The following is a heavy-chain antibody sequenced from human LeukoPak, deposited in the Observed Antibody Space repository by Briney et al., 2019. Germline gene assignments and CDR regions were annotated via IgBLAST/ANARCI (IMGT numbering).Heavy chain of an antibody. J-gene: IGHJ4*02. V-gene: IGHV3-48*03. Sequence: GGSLSLNCAASGFTYSSYPLNRDRQAPEKGLEWVSYISSSGSTIYYADSVKGRFTISRDNAKNSLYLQMNSLRAEDTAVYYCARDALVRVVITIHPFHLWGQRTLVTVSS. CDR1: GFTYSSYP. CDR3: ARDALVRVVITIHPFHL. D-gene: IGHD3-10*01. CDR2: ISSSGSTI.